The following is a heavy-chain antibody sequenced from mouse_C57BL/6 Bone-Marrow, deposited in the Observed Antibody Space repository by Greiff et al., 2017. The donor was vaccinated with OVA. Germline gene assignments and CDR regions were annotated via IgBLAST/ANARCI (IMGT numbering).Heavy chain of an antibody. J-gene: IGHJ2*01. V-gene: IGHV14-4*01. CDR1: GFNIKDDY. Sequence: VHVKQSGAELVRPGASVKLSCTASGFNIKDDYMHWVKQRPEQGLEWIGWIDPENGDTEYASKFQGKATITADTSSNTAYLQLSSLTSEDTAVYYCTTFDGYSYYFDYWGQGTTLTVSS. D-gene: IGHD2-3*01. CDR3: TTFDGYSYYFDY. CDR2: IDPENGDT.